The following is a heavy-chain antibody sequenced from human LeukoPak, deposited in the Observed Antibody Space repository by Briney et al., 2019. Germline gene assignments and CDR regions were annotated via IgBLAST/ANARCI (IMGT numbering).Heavy chain of an antibody. V-gene: IGHV3-30*18. J-gene: IGHJ4*02. CDR1: GFTFSSYG. CDR2: ISYDGSNK. CDR3: AKDHGYDILTGYSHFDY. Sequence: GRSLRLSCAASGFTFSSYGMHWVRQAPGKGLEWVAVISYDGSNKYYADSVKGRFTISRDNSKNTLYLQMNSLRAEDTAVYYCAKDHGYDILTGYSHFDYWGQGTLVTVSS. D-gene: IGHD3-9*01.